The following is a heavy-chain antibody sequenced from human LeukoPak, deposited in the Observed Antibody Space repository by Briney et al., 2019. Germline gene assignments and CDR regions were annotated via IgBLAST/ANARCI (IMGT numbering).Heavy chain of an antibody. Sequence: GGTPRLSCAASGFTFSSYGLSWVRQAPGKGLEWVSAISASGGSTYYADSVKGRFTISRDNSKNPLYLQMNSLRAEDTAVYYCAKNMVRGVIMSSSFDYWGQGTLVTVSS. CDR3: AKNMVRGVIMSSSFDY. V-gene: IGHV3-23*01. J-gene: IGHJ4*02. CDR1: GFTFSSYG. D-gene: IGHD3-10*01. CDR2: ISASGGST.